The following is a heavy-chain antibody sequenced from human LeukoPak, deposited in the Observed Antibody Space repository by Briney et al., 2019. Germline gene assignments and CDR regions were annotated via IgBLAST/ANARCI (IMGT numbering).Heavy chain of an antibody. J-gene: IGHJ5*02. Sequence: ASVKVSCKASGYTFTGYYMHWVRQAPGQGLEWMGWINPNSGGTNYAQKFQGRVTMTRDTSTSTAYMELSSLRSEDTAVYYCASDPRGDYYGSGSWLDPWGQGTLVTVSS. CDR1: GYTFTGYY. V-gene: IGHV1-2*02. CDR3: ASDPRGDYYGSGSWLDP. CDR2: INPNSGGT. D-gene: IGHD3-10*01.